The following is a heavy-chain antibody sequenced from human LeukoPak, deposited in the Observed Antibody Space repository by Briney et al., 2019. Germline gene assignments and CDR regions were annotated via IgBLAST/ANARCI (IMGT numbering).Heavy chain of an antibody. Sequence: SETLSLPCTISRGSIRSSYWTWIRQPPGKGLEWIGLILTSGTANYNPSLKSRVTMSLDTSKNHFSLNLTSVTAADTAVYYCTRVSYFDFWSGSYSSPPGDAFDIWGQGTMVTVSS. CDR2: ILTSGTA. V-gene: IGHV4-4*07. D-gene: IGHD3-3*01. J-gene: IGHJ3*02. CDR1: RGSIRSSY. CDR3: TRVSYFDFWSGSYSSPPGDAFDI.